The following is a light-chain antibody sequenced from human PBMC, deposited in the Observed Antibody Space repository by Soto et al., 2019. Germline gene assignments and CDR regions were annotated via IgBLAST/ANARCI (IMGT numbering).Light chain of an antibody. Sequence: QSALTQPASVSGSPGQPITISCTGSYSDVGGYNSVSWYQQHPGKAPKLMIYDVDNRPSGVSNRFSGSKSGNTASLTISGLQTEDEADYYCGSYTTSVTLAFGGGTKVTVL. CDR3: GSYTTSVTLA. V-gene: IGLV2-14*03. J-gene: IGLJ2*01. CDR1: YSDVGGYNS. CDR2: DVD.